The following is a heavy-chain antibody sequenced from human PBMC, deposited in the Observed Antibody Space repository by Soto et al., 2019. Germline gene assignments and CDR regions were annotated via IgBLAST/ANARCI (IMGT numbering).Heavy chain of an antibody. CDR1: GGSISSGGYY. CDR3: ARVYVAAAHNWFDP. V-gene: IGHV4-31*03. Sequence: SETMSLTCTVSGGSISSGGYYWSWIRQHPGKGLEWIGYIYYSGSTYYNPSLKSRVTIPVDTSKNQFSLKLSSVTAADTAVYYCARVYVAAAHNWFDPWGQGTLVTVSS. J-gene: IGHJ5*02. D-gene: IGHD2-15*01. CDR2: IYYSGST.